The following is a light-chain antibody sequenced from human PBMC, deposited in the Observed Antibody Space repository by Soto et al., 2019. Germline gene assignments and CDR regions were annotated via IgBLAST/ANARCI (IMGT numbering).Light chain of an antibody. CDR1: KSNRSW. CDR3: KQYNTYSPERR. V-gene: IGKV1-5*03. Sequence: DTQMIPTHPNLSASVEGIVTSACRVSKSNRSWLAWYQQKPGKAPRLLIYKASSLESGVPSRFSGSGSGTEFTLTISSLQPDDSATYYCKQYNTYSPERRFGQGTKVDIK. CDR2: KAS. J-gene: IGKJ1*01.